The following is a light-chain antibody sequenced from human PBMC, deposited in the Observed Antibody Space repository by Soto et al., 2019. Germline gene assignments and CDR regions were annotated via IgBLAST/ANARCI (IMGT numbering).Light chain of an antibody. J-gene: IGKJ4*01. CDR3: QQRSKWLA. V-gene: IGKV3-11*01. CDR1: QSVSSF. Sequence: IGLTQSLATLSLSPGERATLSCTTSQSVSSFLAWYQQKPGQAPRLLIYDASNRATGIPARFSGSGSGTDFTLTISSLEPEDSAIYYCQQRSKWLAFGGGTNVDIK. CDR2: DAS.